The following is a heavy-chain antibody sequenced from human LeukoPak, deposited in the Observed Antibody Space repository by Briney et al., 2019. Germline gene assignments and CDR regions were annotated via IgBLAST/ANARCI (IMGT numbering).Heavy chain of an antibody. J-gene: IGHJ4*02. Sequence: ASVKVSCKASGYTFTGYYMHWVRQAPGQGLEWMGWINPNSGGTNYAQKFQGRVTMTRDTSISTAYMELSRLRSDDTAAYYCARDYYDSSGTQGNYFDYWGQGTLVTVSS. V-gene: IGHV1-2*02. CDR2: INPNSGGT. CDR3: ARDYYDSSGTQGNYFDY. D-gene: IGHD3-22*01. CDR1: GYTFTGYY.